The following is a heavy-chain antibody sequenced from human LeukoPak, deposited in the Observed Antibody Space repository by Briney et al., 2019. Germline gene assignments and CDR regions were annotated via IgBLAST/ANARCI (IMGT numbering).Heavy chain of an antibody. CDR1: GYTFTGYY. CDR2: INPNSGGT. J-gene: IGHJ4*02. D-gene: IGHD3-22*01. Sequence: GASVKVSCKASGYTFTGYYMHWVRQAPGQGLEWMGWINPNSGGTNYAQKLQGRVTMTTDTSTSTAYMELRSLRSDDTAVYYCARTNVYYYDSSDYYPYFDYWGQGTLVTVSS. V-gene: IGHV1-2*02. CDR3: ARTNVYYYDSSDYYPYFDY.